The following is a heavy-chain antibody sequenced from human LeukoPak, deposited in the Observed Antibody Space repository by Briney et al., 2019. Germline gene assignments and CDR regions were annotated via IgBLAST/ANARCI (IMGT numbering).Heavy chain of an antibody. V-gene: IGHV3-43*01. Sequence: GGSLRLSCAASGFTFDDYTMHWVRQAPGKGLEWVSLISWDGGSTYYADSVKGRFTISRDNSKNSLYLQMNSLRTEDTALYYCAKDNTVGATTAYFDYWGQGTLVTVSS. CDR1: GFTFDDYT. J-gene: IGHJ4*02. D-gene: IGHD1-26*01. CDR2: ISWDGGST. CDR3: AKDNTVGATTAYFDY.